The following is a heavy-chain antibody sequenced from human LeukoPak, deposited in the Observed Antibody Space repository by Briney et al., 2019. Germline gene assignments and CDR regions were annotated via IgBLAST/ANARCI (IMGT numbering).Heavy chain of an antibody. D-gene: IGHD3-22*01. CDR1: GYSFTSYW. V-gene: IGHV5-51*01. CDR3: ARGDSYYYDSSGYGY. Sequence: GEPLKISCKGSGYSFTSYWIGWVRQMPGKGLEWMGIIYPGDSDTRYSPSFQGQVTISADKSISTAYLQWSSLKASDTAMYYCARGDSYYYDSSGYGYWGQGTLVTVSS. J-gene: IGHJ4*02. CDR2: IYPGDSDT.